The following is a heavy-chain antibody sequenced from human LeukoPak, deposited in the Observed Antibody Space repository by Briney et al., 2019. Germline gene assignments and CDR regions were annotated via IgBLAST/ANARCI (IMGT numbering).Heavy chain of an antibody. CDR2: IYSGGNT. CDR1: GFSVSSSY. Sequence: GGSLRLSCAASGFSVSSSYMSWVRQAPGKGLEWVSVIYSGGNTYYADSVKGRFTTSRDNSKNTLYLQMNSLRAGDTAVYCCARWTSSSMTTNPLFGYWGQGTLVTVSS. D-gene: IGHD3-10*02. V-gene: IGHV3-66*01. J-gene: IGHJ4*02. CDR3: ARWTSSSMTTNPLFGY.